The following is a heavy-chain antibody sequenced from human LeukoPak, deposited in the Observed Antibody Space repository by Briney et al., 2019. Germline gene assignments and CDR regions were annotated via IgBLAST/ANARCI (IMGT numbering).Heavy chain of an antibody. CDR2: ISSSSSYI. D-gene: IGHD3-3*01. V-gene: IGHV3-21*01. Sequence: GGSLRLSCAASGFTFSSYSMNWVRQAPGKGLEWVSSISSSSSYIYYADSVKGRFTISGDNAKNSLYLQMNSLRAEDTAVYYCARHAPPPYYDFWSGYHYFDYWGQGTLVTVSS. J-gene: IGHJ4*02. CDR1: GFTFSSYS. CDR3: ARHAPPPYYDFWSGYHYFDY.